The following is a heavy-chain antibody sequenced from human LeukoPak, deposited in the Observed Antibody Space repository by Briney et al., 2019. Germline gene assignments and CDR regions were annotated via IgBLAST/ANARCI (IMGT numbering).Heavy chain of an antibody. Sequence: GGSLRLSCAASGFTFSSYAMSWVRQAPGKGLEWVSAISGSGGSTYYADSVKGRFTISRDNSKNTLYLQMNSLRAEDTAVYYCARGLAVAVKGYFDYWGQGTLVTVSS. J-gene: IGHJ4*02. CDR2: ISGSGGST. V-gene: IGHV3-23*01. CDR3: ARGLAVAVKGYFDY. CDR1: GFTFSSYA. D-gene: IGHD6-19*01.